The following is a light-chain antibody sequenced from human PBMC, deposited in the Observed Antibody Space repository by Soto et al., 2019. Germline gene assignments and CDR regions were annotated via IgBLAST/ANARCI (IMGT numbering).Light chain of an antibody. CDR1: YSNVETNY. V-gene: IGLV1-47*02. CDR2: TND. Sequence: QSVLTQPPSASGTPGQRVTISCSGSYSNVETNYVYWYQQVPGPAPKLLIYTNDQRPSGVPHRFSASKSGTSASLAISGLPSEDEADFFCSATDDSLGGPVFGGRTKLTVL. CDR3: SATDDSLGGPV. J-gene: IGLJ2*01.